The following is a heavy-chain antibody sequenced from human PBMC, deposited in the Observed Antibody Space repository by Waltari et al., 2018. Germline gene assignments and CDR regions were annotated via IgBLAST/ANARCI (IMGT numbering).Heavy chain of an antibody. J-gene: IGHJ6*02. CDR2: SNSDGRST. Sequence: EVQLVESGGGLVHPGGSLRLSCEASGFIFTNYWMHWVRQDPGKGLVWVAHSNSDGRSTTYGDSVRGRFTITRDNARNTLYLQMTSLRAEDTAVYFCVTDDPGLGLDVWGQGTTVTVSS. CDR3: VTDDPGLGLDV. D-gene: IGHD7-27*01. CDR1: GFIFTNYW. V-gene: IGHV3-74*01.